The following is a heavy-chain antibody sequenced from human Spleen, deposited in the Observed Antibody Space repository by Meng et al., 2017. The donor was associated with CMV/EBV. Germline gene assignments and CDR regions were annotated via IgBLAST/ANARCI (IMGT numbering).Heavy chain of an antibody. CDR1: GGSISRSNW. D-gene: IGHD6-6*01. J-gene: IGHJ4*02. Sequence: LTFPGSGGSISRSNWWSWVGQPPGKGLEWMGELYHSGRTNYNPSLKSRVTISVDKSKNQFSLKLSSVTAADTAVYYCARIARPVPFDYWGQGTLVTVSS. V-gene: IGHV4-4*02. CDR2: LYHSGRT. CDR3: ARIARPVPFDY.